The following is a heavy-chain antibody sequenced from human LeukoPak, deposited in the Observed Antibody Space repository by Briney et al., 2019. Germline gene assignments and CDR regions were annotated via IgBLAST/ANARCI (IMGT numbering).Heavy chain of an antibody. CDR3: ARDIVGATEGDY. CDR2: IIPIFGTA. J-gene: IGHJ4*02. V-gene: IGHV1-69*13. D-gene: IGHD1-26*01. CDR1: GYTFTSYG. Sequence: ASVKVSCKASGYTFTSYGISWVRQAPGQGLEWMGGIIPIFGTANCAQKFQGRVTITADESTSTAYMELSSLRSEDTAVYYCARDIVGATEGDYWGQGTLVTVSS.